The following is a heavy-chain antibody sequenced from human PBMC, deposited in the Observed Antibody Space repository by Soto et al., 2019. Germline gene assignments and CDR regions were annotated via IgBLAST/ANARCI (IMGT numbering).Heavy chain of an antibody. Sequence: ASVKVSCKASGFTFTSSAVQWVRQARGQRLEWIGWIVVGSGNTNYAQKFQERVTITRDMSTSTASMELSSLRSEDTAVYYCAASIKVATIRYYYGMDVWGQGTTVTVSS. CDR1: GFTFTSSA. CDR2: IVVGSGNT. J-gene: IGHJ6*02. V-gene: IGHV1-58*01. D-gene: IGHD5-12*01. CDR3: AASIKVATIRYYYGMDV.